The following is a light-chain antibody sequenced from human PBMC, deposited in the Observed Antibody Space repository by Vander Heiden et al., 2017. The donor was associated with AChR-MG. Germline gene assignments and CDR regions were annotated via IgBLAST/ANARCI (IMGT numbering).Light chain of an antibody. CDR2: GAS. CDR3: QQFNNWPYT. CDR1: QSVGSN. V-gene: IGKV3-15*01. Sequence: EIVMTQSPATLSVSPGEGATLACRASQSVGSNLAWYQQNPGQAPRLLIYGASTRATGIPARFSGSGSGTEFTLTISSLQSEDFAVYYCQQFNNWPYTFGQGTKLQVK. J-gene: IGKJ2*01.